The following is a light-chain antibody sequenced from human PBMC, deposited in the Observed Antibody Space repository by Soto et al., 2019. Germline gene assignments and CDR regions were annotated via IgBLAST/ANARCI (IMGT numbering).Light chain of an antibody. CDR1: QSFGTW. J-gene: IGKJ1*01. Sequence: DIQMTQSPSTLSASVGDRVTITCRASQSFGTWLAWYQQKPGKAPELLISDASSLESGVPSRFSGSGSGTEFTLTISSLLPDDFATYYCQQYNTDSSWAFGQGTKVEIK. CDR2: DAS. V-gene: IGKV1-5*01. CDR3: QQYNTDSSWA.